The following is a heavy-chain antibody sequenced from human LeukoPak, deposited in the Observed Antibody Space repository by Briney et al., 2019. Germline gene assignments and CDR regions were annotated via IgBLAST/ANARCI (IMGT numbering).Heavy chain of an antibody. J-gene: IGHJ3*02. V-gene: IGHV3-48*02. CDR1: GFSVTNNY. Sequence: PGGSLRLSCAVSGFSVTNNYMSWVRQAPGKGLEWVSYISIRSSSIYYADSVKGRFTISRDNAKNSLYLQMNSLRDEDTAVYYCARGGVNYDILTGYWGDAFDIWGQGTMVTVSS. CDR3: ARGGVNYDILTGYWGDAFDI. D-gene: IGHD3-9*01. CDR2: ISIRSSSI.